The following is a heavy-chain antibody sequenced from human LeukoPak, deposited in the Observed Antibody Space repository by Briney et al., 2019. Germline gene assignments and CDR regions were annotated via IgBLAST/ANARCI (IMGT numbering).Heavy chain of an antibody. CDR2: INPNSGGT. CDR1: GYTFTGYY. V-gene: IGHV1-2*02. J-gene: IGHJ5*02. D-gene: IGHD3-10*01. CDR3: ARVSGSGSYSLDNWFDP. Sequence: ASVKVSCKASGYTFTGYYMHWVRQAPGQGLEWMGWINPNSGGTNYAQKLQGRVTMTTDTSTSTAYMELRSLRSDDTAVYYCARVSGSGSYSLDNWFDPWGQGTLVTVSS.